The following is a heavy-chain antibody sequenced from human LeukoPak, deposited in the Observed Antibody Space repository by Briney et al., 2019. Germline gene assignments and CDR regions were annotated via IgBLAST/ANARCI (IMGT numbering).Heavy chain of an antibody. CDR1: GGSISGNY. Sequence: SETLSLTCTVSGGSISGNYWSWIRQPLGKGLEWIGYIFYVGSTIYNPSLKSRVTISVDTPKSQFSLQLSSVTAADTAVYYCARIITGTVALDYWGQGTLVTVSS. J-gene: IGHJ4*02. CDR3: ARIITGTVALDY. V-gene: IGHV4-59*08. CDR2: IFYVGST. D-gene: IGHD1-14*01.